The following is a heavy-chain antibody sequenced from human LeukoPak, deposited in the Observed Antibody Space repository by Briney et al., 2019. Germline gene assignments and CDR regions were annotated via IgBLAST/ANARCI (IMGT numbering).Heavy chain of an antibody. CDR3: ARDRIVVVTAIPYAFDI. Sequence: SVKVSCKASGGTFSSYAISRVRQAPGQGLEWMGRIIPIFGTANYAQKFQGRVTITTDESTGTAYMELSSLRSEDTAVYYCARDRIVVVTAIPYAFDIWGQGTMVTVSS. CDR2: IIPIFGTA. D-gene: IGHD2-21*02. V-gene: IGHV1-69*05. J-gene: IGHJ3*02. CDR1: GGTFSSYA.